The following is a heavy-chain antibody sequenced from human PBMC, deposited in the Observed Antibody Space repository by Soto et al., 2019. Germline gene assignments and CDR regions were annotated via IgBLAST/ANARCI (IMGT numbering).Heavy chain of an antibody. D-gene: IGHD3-3*01. Sequence: SETLSLTCTVTGGSIIGYYWTFIRHSYVEGLEWIGRIYSSGSTNYNPSLKSRVTISLDTSMNYFSLRLSSVTAADTAVYYCARGQRFSDWFDPWGQGTLVTVSS. CDR1: GGSIIGYY. CDR3: ARGQRFSDWFDP. J-gene: IGHJ5*02. V-gene: IGHV4-4*07. CDR2: IYSSGST.